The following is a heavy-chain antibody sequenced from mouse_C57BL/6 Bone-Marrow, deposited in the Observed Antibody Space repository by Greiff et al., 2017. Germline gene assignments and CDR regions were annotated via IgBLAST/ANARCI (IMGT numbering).Heavy chain of an antibody. D-gene: IGHD1-1*01. CDR2: IAPEDGET. J-gene: IGHJ2*01. CDR3: AKYSRIYCYAYYFDY. Sequence: VQLQQSGAELVKPGASVKLSCTASGFNIKDYYMHWVKQRTEQGLEWIGRIAPEDGETKYAPKFQGKATITANTSANTAYLQLSRLTSEDTAVDYCAKYSRIYCYAYYFDYWGQGTTLTVSS. CDR1: GFNIKDYY. V-gene: IGHV14-2*01.